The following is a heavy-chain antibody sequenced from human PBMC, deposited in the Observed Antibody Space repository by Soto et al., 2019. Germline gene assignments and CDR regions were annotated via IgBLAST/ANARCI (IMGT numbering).Heavy chain of an antibody. D-gene: IGHD5-18*01. J-gene: IGHJ4*02. Sequence: GASVKVSCKASGYTFTSYDINWVRQATGQGLEWMGWINPNSGSTNYAQKFQGWVTMTRDTSISTAYMELSRLRSDDTAVYYCARGYSYGYYFDYWGQGTLVTVSS. CDR2: INPNSGST. V-gene: IGHV1-2*04. CDR1: GYTFTSYD. CDR3: ARGYSYGYYFDY.